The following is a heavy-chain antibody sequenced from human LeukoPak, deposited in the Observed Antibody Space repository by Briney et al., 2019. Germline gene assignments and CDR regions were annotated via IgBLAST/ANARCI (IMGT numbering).Heavy chain of an antibody. CDR3: ARASRDGYNQNFDH. J-gene: IGHJ4*02. CDR2: THPGGSET. V-gene: IGHV5-51*01. CDR1: GYDFSTYW. Sequence: GESLKIPCKGLGYDFSTYWNAWVRQRPGKGLEWMGITHPGGSETRHDPSFQGQVTISVDRSTNTAYLQWSSLRASDTAMYYCARASRDGYNQNFDHWGQGTLVIVSS. D-gene: IGHD5-24*01.